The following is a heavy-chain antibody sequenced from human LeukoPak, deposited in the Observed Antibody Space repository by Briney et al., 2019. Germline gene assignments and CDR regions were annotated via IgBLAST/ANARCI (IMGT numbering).Heavy chain of an antibody. J-gene: IGHJ3*02. D-gene: IGHD3-3*01. CDR1: GYTFTSYY. V-gene: IGHV1-46*03. Sequence: ASVKVCCKASGYTFTSYYMHWVRQAPGQGLEWMGIINPSGGSTSYAYTYQGRVSMTRDTSTSTVNMELTRQRLEDPAADYCDRGGVGAPDAFDIWNQGRIVTVSS. CDR2: INPSGGST. CDR3: DRGGVGAPDAFDI.